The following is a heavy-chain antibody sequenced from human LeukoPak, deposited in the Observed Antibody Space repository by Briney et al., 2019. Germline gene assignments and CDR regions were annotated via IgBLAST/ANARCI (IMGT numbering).Heavy chain of an antibody. CDR1: GYTFTNYA. D-gene: IGHD4-17*01. J-gene: IGHJ4*02. CDR2: ISANNGDT. CDR3: ARDIGVTNFDY. V-gene: IGHV1-18*01. Sequence: GASVKVSCKASGYTFTNYAMNWVRQAPGQGLEWMGWISANNGDTDYAQSLQGRVTLTTDTSTNTAYMEVRRLTSDDTAVYYCARDIGVTNFDYWGQGTLVTVSS.